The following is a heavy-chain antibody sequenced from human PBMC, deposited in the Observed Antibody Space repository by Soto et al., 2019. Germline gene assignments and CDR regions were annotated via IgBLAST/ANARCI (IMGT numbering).Heavy chain of an antibody. CDR3: ARSIRGPRRFNGMDV. V-gene: IGHV2-70*13. J-gene: IGHJ6*02. Sequence: LVNPTETLTLTCTFSGFSLTSPGMCVSWIRQSPGKALEWLALIERDDDDKYYSTSLKTRLTISKDTRKNQVVLTMANMEPADTATYYCARSIRGPRRFNGMDVWGQGTTVTVSS. CDR2: IERDDDDK. D-gene: IGHD1-20*01. CDR1: GFSLTSPGMC.